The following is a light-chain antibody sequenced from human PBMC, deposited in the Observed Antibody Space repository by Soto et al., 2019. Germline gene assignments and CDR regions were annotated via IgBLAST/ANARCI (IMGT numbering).Light chain of an antibody. Sequence: QSVLTQPASVSGSPGQSITISCTGSSSDVGNYDLVSWYQQHPGKVPKLMIYEGSKGPSGVSHRFSGSKSGNTASLTISGLQAEDEADYYCCSYAGRSTWVFGGGTKLTVL. CDR3: CSYAGRSTWV. J-gene: IGLJ3*02. CDR1: SSDVGNYDL. CDR2: EGS. V-gene: IGLV2-23*01.